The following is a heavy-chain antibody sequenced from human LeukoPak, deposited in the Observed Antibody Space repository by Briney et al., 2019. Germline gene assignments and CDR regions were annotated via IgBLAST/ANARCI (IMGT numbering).Heavy chain of an antibody. CDR2: IYYSGST. V-gene: IGHV4-39*01. Sequence: SETLSLTCTASGGSISSSSYYWGWIRQPPGEGLEWIGSIYYSGSTYYNPSLKSRVAISVDTSKNQFSLKLSSVTAADTAVYYCARLPTSSGWYWFDPWGQGTLVTVSS. D-gene: IGHD6-19*01. CDR3: ARLPTSSGWYWFDP. J-gene: IGHJ5*02. CDR1: GGSISSSSYY.